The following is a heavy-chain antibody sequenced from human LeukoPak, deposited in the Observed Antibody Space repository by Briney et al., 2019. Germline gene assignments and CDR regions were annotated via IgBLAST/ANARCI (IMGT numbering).Heavy chain of an antibody. CDR3: AKGLVPAAIRVVDY. CDR1: GFTFSSYA. Sequence: GRSLRLSCAASGFTFSSYAMHWVRQAPGKGLEWVAVISYDGSNKYYADSVKGRFTISRDNSKNTLYLQMNSLRAEDTAVYYCAKGLVPAAIRVVDYWGQGTLVTVSS. J-gene: IGHJ4*02. CDR2: ISYDGSNK. D-gene: IGHD2-2*01. V-gene: IGHV3-30-3*01.